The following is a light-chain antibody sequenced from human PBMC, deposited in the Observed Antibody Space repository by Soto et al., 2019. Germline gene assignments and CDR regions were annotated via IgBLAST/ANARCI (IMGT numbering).Light chain of an antibody. CDR3: ATWDSSLSGVV. CDR1: SSNIGNEN. CDR2: DNN. J-gene: IGLJ2*01. V-gene: IGLV1-51*01. Sequence: QSVLTQPPSVSAAPGQKVTISCSGSSSNIGNENVSWYQHLPGTAPKLVIYDNNKRPSGIPDRFSGSKSGTSATLDITGPQTGDEAEYYCATWDSSLSGVVFGGGTKLTVL.